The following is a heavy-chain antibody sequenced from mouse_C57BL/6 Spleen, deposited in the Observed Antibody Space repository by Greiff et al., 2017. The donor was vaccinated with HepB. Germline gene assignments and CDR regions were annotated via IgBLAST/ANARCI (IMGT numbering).Heavy chain of an antibody. CDR1: GYTFTNHW. D-gene: IGHD1-1*01. CDR3: ARMTHGRNYFDY. V-gene: IGHV1-63*01. Sequence: VQLQQSGAELVRPGTSVKMSCKASGYTFTNHWIGWAKQRPGHGLEWIGDIYPGGGYTNYNEKFKGKATLTADKSSSTAYMQFSSLTSEDSAIYYCARMTHGRNYFDYWGQGTTLTVSS. CDR2: IYPGGGYT. J-gene: IGHJ2*01.